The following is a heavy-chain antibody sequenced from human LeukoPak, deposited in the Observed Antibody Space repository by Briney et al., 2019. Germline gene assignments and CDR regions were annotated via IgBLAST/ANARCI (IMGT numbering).Heavy chain of an antibody. V-gene: IGHV4-4*02. Sequence: SETLSLTCAVSGGSISSSNWWTWVRQPPGKGLEWIGEIYHSGSTNYNPSLKSRVTISVDKSKNQFSLNVSSVTAADTAVYYCARIGLDSSSWYAVFDYWGQGTLVTVSS. CDR3: ARIGLDSSSWYAVFDY. CDR2: IYHSGST. J-gene: IGHJ4*02. CDR1: GGSISSSNW. D-gene: IGHD6-13*01.